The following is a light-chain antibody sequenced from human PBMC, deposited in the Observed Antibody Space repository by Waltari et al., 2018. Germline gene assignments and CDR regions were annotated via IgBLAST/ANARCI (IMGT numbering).Light chain of an antibody. CDR3: QQYYTTPPV. CDR2: WAS. Sequence: DIVMTQSPDSLAVSLGERATINCKSSQSVLYSSNNKNYLAWYQQKPGQPPKLLIYWASTRESGVPDRFSGSGSGTDFTLTITSRQAEDVALYSCQQYYTTPPVFGQGTRLEIK. CDR1: QSVLYSSNNKNY. J-gene: IGKJ5*01. V-gene: IGKV4-1*01.